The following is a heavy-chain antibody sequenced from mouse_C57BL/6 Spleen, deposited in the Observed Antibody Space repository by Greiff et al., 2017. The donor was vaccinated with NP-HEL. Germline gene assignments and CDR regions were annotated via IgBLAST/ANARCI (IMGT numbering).Heavy chain of an antibody. D-gene: IGHD1-1*01. J-gene: IGHJ3*01. V-gene: IGHV1-78*01. CDR1: GYTFTDHT. Sequence: QVQLQQSDAELVKPGASVKISCKVSGYTFTDHTIHWMKQRPEQGLEWIGYIYPRDGSTKYNEKFKGKATLTADKSSSTAYMQLNSLTSEDSAVYFCARKGDYYGSSYGFAYWGQGTLVTVSA. CDR2: IYPRDGST. CDR3: ARKGDYYGSSYGFAY.